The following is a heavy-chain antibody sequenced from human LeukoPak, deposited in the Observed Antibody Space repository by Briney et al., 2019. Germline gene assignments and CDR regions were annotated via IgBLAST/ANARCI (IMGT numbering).Heavy chain of an antibody. J-gene: IGHJ4*02. D-gene: IGHD6-6*01. Sequence: GGSLRLSCAASGFTFSNYGMHWVRQAPDKGLEWVAFVYYDGNNKYYAASVKGRFTISRDNSRNSLYVQMNSLRTEDTAVYYCVKDQAQVYGYFDSWGLGTLVTVSS. CDR3: VKDQAQVYGYFDS. CDR1: GFTFSNYG. V-gene: IGHV3-30*02. CDR2: VYYDGNNK.